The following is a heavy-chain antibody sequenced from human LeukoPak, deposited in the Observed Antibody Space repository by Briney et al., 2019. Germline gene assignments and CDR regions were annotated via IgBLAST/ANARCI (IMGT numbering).Heavy chain of an antibody. CDR3: ARAIGYCSGGSCFPSEPYYYGMDV. Sequence: SGGSLRLSCAASGFTFSSYSMNWVRQAPGKGLEWVSSISSSSSYIYYADSVKGRFTISRDTAKNSLYLQMNSLRAEDTAVYYCARAIGYCSGGSCFPSEPYYYGMDVWGQGTTVTVSS. CDR2: ISSSSSYI. J-gene: IGHJ6*02. V-gene: IGHV3-21*01. CDR1: GFTFSSYS. D-gene: IGHD2-15*01.